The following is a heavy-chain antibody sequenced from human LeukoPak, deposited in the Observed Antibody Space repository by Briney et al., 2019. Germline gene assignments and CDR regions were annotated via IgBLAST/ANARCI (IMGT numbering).Heavy chain of an antibody. D-gene: IGHD6-19*01. CDR3: ARPAGAVAGNDAFDI. CDR2: IYPGDSDT. J-gene: IGHJ3*02. CDR1: GYSFTSYW. V-gene: IGHV5-51*01. Sequence: GESLKISCKGSGYSFTSYWIGWVRQMPGKGLEWMGIIYPGDSDTRYSPSFRGQVTISADKSISTAYLQWSSLKASDTAMYYCARPAGAVAGNDAFDIWGQGTMVTVSS.